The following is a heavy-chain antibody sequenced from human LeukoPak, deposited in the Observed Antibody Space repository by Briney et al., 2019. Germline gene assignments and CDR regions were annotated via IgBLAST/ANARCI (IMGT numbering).Heavy chain of an antibody. Sequence: GRSLRLSCAASGFTFSSYAMHWVRQAPGKGLEWVAVISYDGSNKYYADSVKGQFTISRDNSKNTLYLQMNSLRAEDTAVYYCARGQDGSGSRRYYFDYWGQGTLVTVSS. CDR2: ISYDGSNK. CDR3: ARGQDGSGSRRYYFDY. J-gene: IGHJ4*02. D-gene: IGHD3-10*01. CDR1: GFTFSSYA. V-gene: IGHV3-30*04.